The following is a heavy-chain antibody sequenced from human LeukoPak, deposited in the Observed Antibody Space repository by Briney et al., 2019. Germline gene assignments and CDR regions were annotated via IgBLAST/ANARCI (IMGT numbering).Heavy chain of an antibody. J-gene: IGHJ3*01. V-gene: IGHV3-48*04. CDR2: ISASGRTT. Sequence: PGGSLRLSCAASGFTFSSYSMNWVRQAPGKGLEWVSYISASGRTTYYVDSVKGRFTLSRDNAKNSLYLQMNSLRAEDMAVYYCARVAWSGFDLWGQGTMVTGSP. CDR3: ARVAWSGFDL. D-gene: IGHD3-3*01. CDR1: GFTFSSYS.